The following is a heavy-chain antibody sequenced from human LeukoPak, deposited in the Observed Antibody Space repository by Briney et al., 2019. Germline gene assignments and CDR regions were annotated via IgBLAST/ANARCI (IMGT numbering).Heavy chain of an antibody. CDR3: ARVRYSRDEFWWGNRPYYFDY. J-gene: IGHJ4*02. Sequence: ASVKVSCKASGYTFTSYAMNWVRQAPGQGLEWMGWINTNTGNPTYAQGFTGRFVFSLDTSVSTAYLQISSLKAEDTAVYYCARVRYSRDEFWWGNRPYYFDYWGQGTLVTVSS. V-gene: IGHV7-4-1*02. D-gene: IGHD3/OR15-3a*01. CDR1: GYTFTSYA. CDR2: INTNTGNP.